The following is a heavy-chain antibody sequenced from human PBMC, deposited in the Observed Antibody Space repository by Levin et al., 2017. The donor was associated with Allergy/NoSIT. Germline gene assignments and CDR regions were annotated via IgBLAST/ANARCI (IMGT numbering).Heavy chain of an antibody. D-gene: IGHD5-18*01. CDR2: ISWNSGSI. CDR3: AKSSRIQLWSSLDY. J-gene: IGHJ4*02. Sequence: SLKISCAASGFTFDDYAMHWVRQAPGKGLEWVSGISWNSGSIGYADSVKGRFTISRDNAKNSLYLQMNSLRAEDTALYYCAKSSRIQLWSSLDYWGQGTLVTVSS. V-gene: IGHV3-9*01. CDR1: GFTFDDYA.